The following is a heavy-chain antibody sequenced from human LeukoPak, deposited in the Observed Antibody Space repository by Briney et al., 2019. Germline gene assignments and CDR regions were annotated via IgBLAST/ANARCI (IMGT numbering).Heavy chain of an antibody. CDR2: ISASNGNT. V-gene: IGHV1-18*01. CDR1: GYTFTSYA. Sequence: ASVKVSRKASGYTFTSYAMNWVRQAPGQGLEWMGWISASNGNTNYAQKLQGRVTMTTETSTSTAYMELRSLRSDDTAVYYCARALSRGYSGYDYGLGYWGQGTLVTVSS. J-gene: IGHJ4*02. D-gene: IGHD5-12*01. CDR3: ARALSRGYSGYDYGLGY.